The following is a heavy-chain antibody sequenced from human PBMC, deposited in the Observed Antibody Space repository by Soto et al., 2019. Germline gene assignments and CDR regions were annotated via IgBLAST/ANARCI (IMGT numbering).Heavy chain of an antibody. CDR2: IIPIFGTA. Sequence: ASVKVSCKASGGTFSSYAISWVRQAPGQGLEWMGGIIPIFGTANYAQKFQGRVTITADESTSTAYMELSSLRSEDTAVYYCARVVVITRVDYYYGMDAWGQGTTVTVSS. CDR1: GGTFSSYA. D-gene: IGHD3-22*01. CDR3: ARVVVITRVDYYYGMDA. V-gene: IGHV1-69*13. J-gene: IGHJ6*02.